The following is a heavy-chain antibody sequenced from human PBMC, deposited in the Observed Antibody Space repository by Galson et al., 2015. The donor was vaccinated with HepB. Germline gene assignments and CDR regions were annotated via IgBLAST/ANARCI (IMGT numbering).Heavy chain of an antibody. CDR1: GFTFSSYA. CDR3: ARDYCSSTSCYGAEYYFDY. V-gene: IGHV3-30-3*01. Sequence: SLRLSCAASGFTFSSYAMHWVRQAPGKGLEWVAVISYDGSNKYYADSVKGRFTISRDNSKNTLYLQMNSLRAEDTAVYYCARDYCSSTSCYGAEYYFDYWGQGTLVTVSS. J-gene: IGHJ4*02. CDR2: ISYDGSNK. D-gene: IGHD2-2*01.